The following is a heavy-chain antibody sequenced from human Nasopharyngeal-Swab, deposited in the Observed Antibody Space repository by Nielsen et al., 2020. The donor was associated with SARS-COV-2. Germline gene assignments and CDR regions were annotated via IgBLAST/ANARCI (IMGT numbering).Heavy chain of an antibody. Sequence: GGSLRLSCAASGFTFSSYAMTWVRQAPGKGLAWVSSISSSSSYIYYADSVKGRFTISRDNAKNSLYLQMNSLRAEDTAVYYCARDGLDYDFWSAYFMDVWGQGTTVTVSS. J-gene: IGHJ6*02. CDR2: ISSSSSYI. CDR1: GFTFSSYA. D-gene: IGHD3-3*01. V-gene: IGHV3-21*01. CDR3: ARDGLDYDFWSAYFMDV.